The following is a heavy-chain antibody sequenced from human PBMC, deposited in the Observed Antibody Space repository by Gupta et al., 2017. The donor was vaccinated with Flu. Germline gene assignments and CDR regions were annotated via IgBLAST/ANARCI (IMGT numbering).Heavy chain of an antibody. CDR1: GFTFSGSA. D-gene: IGHD5-18*01. J-gene: IGHJ4*02. Sequence: EVQLVESGGGLVQPGGSLKLSCAASGFTFSGSAMHWVRQASGQGLEWVGRIRSKANSYATAYAASVKGRFTISRDDSKNTAYLQMNSLKTEDTAVYYCTSNVGVDTAMVTTYYFDYWGQGTLVTVSS. CDR2: IRSKANSYAT. V-gene: IGHV3-73*02. CDR3: TSNVGVDTAMVTTYYFDY.